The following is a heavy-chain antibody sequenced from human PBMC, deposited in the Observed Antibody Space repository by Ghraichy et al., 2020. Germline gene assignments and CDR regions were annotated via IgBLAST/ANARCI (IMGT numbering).Heavy chain of an antibody. D-gene: IGHD2-15*01. Sequence: ASVKVSCKASEYTFTNYAMNWVRQAPGQGLEWMGWINTDTGNPTYAQGFTGRFVFSLDTSVITAYLHITSLKAEDTAVYYCARGRLGSTVKGGRYYFDYWGQGTLVTVSS. CDR2: INTDTGNP. V-gene: IGHV7-4-1*02. J-gene: IGHJ4*02. CDR3: ARGRLGSTVKGGRYYFDY. CDR1: EYTFTNYA.